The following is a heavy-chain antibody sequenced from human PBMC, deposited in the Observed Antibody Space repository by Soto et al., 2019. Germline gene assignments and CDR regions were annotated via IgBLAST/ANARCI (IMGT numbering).Heavy chain of an antibody. D-gene: IGHD3-10*01. V-gene: IGHV2-5*02. CDR3: TPNTPGTSYNP. J-gene: IGHJ5*02. CDR2: IYWDDDK. Sequence: QITLKESGPTLVKPTQTLTLTCTFSGFSLSTRGVGVGWFRKPPGKALEWLALIYWDDDKRYNPSLKSRLTITKATSKNQVVLTMTNMDPVDPATYYCTPNTPGTSYNPGGQGTLVTVSS. CDR1: GFSLSTRGVG.